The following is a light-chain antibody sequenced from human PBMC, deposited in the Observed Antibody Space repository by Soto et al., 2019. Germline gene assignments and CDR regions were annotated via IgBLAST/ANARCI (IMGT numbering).Light chain of an antibody. CDR3: QKYGTSPYT. CDR2: GVS. CDR1: QSVSSTY. Sequence: EIVLTQSPGTLSLSPGERSTLSCRASQSVSSTYLAWYQQKPGQAPRLLIYGVSSRVTGIPDRFSGSGSGTDFTLTITRLEPEEFAVYYCQKYGTSPYTFGQGTKVDIK. J-gene: IGKJ2*01. V-gene: IGKV3-20*01.